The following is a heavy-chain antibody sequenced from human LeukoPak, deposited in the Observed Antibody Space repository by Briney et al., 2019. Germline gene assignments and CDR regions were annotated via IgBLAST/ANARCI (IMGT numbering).Heavy chain of an antibody. CDR2: ISGSGGST. J-gene: IGHJ4*02. CDR3: ADHRAQFWSGYPFDY. CDR1: GFTFSSYA. V-gene: IGHV3-23*01. D-gene: IGHD3-3*01. Sequence: RGSLRLSCAASGFTFSSYAMSWVRQAPGKGLEWVSAISGSGGSTYYADSVKGRFTISRDNSKNILYLQMNSLRAEDTAVYYCADHRAQFWSGYPFDYWGQGTLVTVSS.